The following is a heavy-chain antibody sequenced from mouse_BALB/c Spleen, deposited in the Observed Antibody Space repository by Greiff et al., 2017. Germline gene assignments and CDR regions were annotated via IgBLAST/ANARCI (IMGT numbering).Heavy chain of an antibody. CDR2: ISTLAYST. CDR1: GFTFSDYG. CDR3: ARASFAYQYYIDY. J-gene: IGHJ2*01. Sequence: EVQRVESGAGLVQPGGSRKLSCAASGFTFSDYGMAWVRQAPGKGPEWVAVISTLAYSTYYAETVKGRFTISRENAKNTLYLEMSSLMSEDTAVYYCARASFAYQYYIDYWGQGTTLTVSS. V-gene: IGHV5-15*02.